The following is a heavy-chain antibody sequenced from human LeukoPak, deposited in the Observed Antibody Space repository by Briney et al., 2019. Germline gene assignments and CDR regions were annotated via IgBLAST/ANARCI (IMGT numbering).Heavy chain of an antibody. CDR3: ARVGRIQYFDC. CDR2: ISGGGDTT. J-gene: IGHJ4*02. CDR1: EFTFSSYE. Sequence: GGSLRLSCSASEFTFSSYEMNWVRQAPGKGLEWVSYISGGGDTTLYADSVKGRFTTSRDNAKNSLYLQLTSLRAEDTAVYYCARVGRIQYFDCWGQGALVTVSS. V-gene: IGHV3-48*03. D-gene: IGHD5-18*01.